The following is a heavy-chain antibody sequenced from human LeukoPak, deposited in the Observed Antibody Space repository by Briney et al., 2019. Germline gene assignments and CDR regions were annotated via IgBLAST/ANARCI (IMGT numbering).Heavy chain of an antibody. CDR3: AKGTERYREVSSFDS. D-gene: IGHD3-10*01. CDR2: ISGRGDGT. J-gene: IGHJ4*02. V-gene: IGHV3-23*01. Sequence: GGSLRLSCAASGFTVSNNYMSWVRQAPGKGLEWASAISGRGDGTYYADFVKGRFTISRDNSKNTLFLQMNSLRVEDTATYYCAKGTERYREVSSFDSWGRGTLVAVSS. CDR1: GFTVSNNY.